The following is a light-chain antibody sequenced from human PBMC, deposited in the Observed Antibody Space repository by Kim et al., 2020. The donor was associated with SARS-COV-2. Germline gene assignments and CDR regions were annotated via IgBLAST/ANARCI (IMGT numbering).Light chain of an antibody. J-gene: IGLJ2*01. CDR1: EVGSKS. CDR3: QVWDSSSDHVV. V-gene: IGLV3-21*04. CDR2: YDS. Sequence: APGKAATVTCGGKEVGSKSRHWYQQKPGQAPVLVIDYDSDRPSGIPERFSGSNSGNTTTLTISRVEAGDEADYYCQVWDSSSDHVVFGGGTQLTVL.